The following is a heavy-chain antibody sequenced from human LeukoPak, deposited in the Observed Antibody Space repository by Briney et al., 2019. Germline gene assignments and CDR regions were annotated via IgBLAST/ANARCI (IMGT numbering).Heavy chain of an antibody. CDR3: ARDRLDGNNWNDCDY. CDR1: GFTFSNYA. D-gene: IGHD1-1*01. Sequence: GGSLRLSCAASGFTFSNYAMYWVRQAPGKGLEWLAIISYDGSNKYYADSVKGRFTISRDNSKNTLYVQMNGLRVDDTAVYYCARDRLDGNNWNDCDYWGQGTLVTVSS. CDR2: ISYDGSNK. J-gene: IGHJ4*02. V-gene: IGHV3-30-3*01.